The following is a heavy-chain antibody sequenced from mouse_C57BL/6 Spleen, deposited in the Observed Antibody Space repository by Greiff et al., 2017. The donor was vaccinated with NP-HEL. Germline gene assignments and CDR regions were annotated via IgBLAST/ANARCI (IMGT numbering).Heavy chain of an antibody. CDR2: IDPSDSET. J-gene: IGHJ1*03. Sequence: QVQLQQPGAELVRPGSSVKLSCKASGYTFTSYWMHWVKQRPIQGLDWIGNIDPSDSETHYNQKFKDKATLTVDKSSSTAYMQLSSLTSEDSAVYYCAKGGGSSYWYFDVWGTGTTVTVSS. V-gene: IGHV1-52*01. CDR1: GYTFTSYW. D-gene: IGHD1-1*01. CDR3: AKGGGSSYWYFDV.